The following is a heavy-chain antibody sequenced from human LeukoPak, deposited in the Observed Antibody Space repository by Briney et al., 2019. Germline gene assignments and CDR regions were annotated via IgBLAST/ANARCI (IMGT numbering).Heavy chain of an antibody. J-gene: IGHJ3*02. CDR3: AKDYLGYDAFDI. V-gene: IGHV3-21*04. CDR1: GFTFSSYS. Sequence: GGSLRLSCAAYGFTFSSYSMNWVRQAPGKGLEWVSFISTSSSYIYYADSVKGRFTISRDNAKNSLYLEMNSLRTEDTALYYCAKDYLGYDAFDIWGQGTMVTVSS. D-gene: IGHD3-16*01. CDR2: ISTSSSYI.